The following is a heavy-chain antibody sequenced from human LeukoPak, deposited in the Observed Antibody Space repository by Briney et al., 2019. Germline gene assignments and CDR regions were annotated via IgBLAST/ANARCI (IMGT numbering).Heavy chain of an antibody. CDR1: GFTFSSYS. J-gene: IGHJ2*01. Sequence: GGSLRLSCAASGFTFSSYSMNWVRQAPGKGLEWVSSISSSSSYIYYADSVKGRFTISRDNAKNSLYLQMNSQRAEDTAVYYCARDYYYDSSGTYWYFDLWGRGTLVTVSS. D-gene: IGHD3-22*01. CDR3: ARDYYYDSSGTYWYFDL. V-gene: IGHV3-21*01. CDR2: ISSSSSYI.